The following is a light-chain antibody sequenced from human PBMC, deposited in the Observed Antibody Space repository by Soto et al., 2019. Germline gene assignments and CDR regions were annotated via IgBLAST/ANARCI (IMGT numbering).Light chain of an antibody. CDR2: AAS. Sequence: DIQMTQSPSSLSASVGDRVTITCRGSQSISSYLNWYQQKPGKTPKLLIYAASSLQSGVPSRFSGSGYGTDFTLTNSSLQPEDFATYYCQQSYSTPSFGGGTKVEIK. V-gene: IGKV1-39*01. CDR1: QSISSY. J-gene: IGKJ4*01. CDR3: QQSYSTPS.